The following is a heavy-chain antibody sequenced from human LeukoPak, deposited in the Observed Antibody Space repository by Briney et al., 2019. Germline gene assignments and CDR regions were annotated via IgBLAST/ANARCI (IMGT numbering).Heavy chain of an antibody. CDR2: IYYSGST. CDR1: GGSISSYY. D-gene: IGHD1-20*01. CDR3: ARDRYNWNDASDAFDI. J-gene: IGHJ3*02. V-gene: IGHV4-59*01. Sequence: SETLPLTCTVSGGSISSYYWSWIRQPPGKGLEWIGYIYYSGSTNYNPSLKSRVTISVDTSKNQFSLKLSSVTAADTAVYYCARDRYNWNDASDAFDIWGQGTMVTVSS.